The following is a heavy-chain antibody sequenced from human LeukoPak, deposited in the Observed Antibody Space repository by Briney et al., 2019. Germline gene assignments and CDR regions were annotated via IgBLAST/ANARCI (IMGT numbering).Heavy chain of an antibody. CDR2: ISSSSSSYI. CDR1: GFTFSSYS. CDR3: ARSGIGQQTDV. V-gene: IGHV3-21*01. Sequence: GGSLRLSCAASGFTFSSYSMNWVRQAPGKGLEWVSSISSSSSSYIYYADSVKGRFTISRDNAKNSLYLQMNSLRAEDTAVYYCARSGIGQQTDVWGKGTTVTVSS. J-gene: IGHJ6*04. D-gene: IGHD6-13*01.